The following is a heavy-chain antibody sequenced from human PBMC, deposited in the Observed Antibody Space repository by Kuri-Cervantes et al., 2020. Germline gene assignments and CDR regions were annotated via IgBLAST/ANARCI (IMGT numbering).Heavy chain of an antibody. Sequence: SETLSLTCTVSGGSISSYYWSWIRQPPGKGLEWIGYIYYSGSTNYNPSLKSRVTISVDTSKNQFSLKLSSVTAADTAVYYCARGSHFEWFDWGQGTQVTVSS. CDR1: GGSISSYY. CDR2: IYYSGST. CDR3: ARGSHFEWFD. J-gene: IGHJ4*02. D-gene: IGHD3-9*01. V-gene: IGHV4-59*12.